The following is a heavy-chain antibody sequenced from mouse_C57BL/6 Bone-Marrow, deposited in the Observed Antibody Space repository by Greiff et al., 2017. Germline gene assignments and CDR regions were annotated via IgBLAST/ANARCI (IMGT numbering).Heavy chain of an antibody. CDR3: TRSLIYYGTNY. D-gene: IGHD1-1*01. J-gene: IGHJ2*01. CDR2: IAPEDGAT. V-gene: IGHV14-2*01. CDR1: GFKIKDYY. Sequence: EVQLQQSGAELVKPGDSVKLSCTASGFKIKDYYINWVKQRTDQGQEWIGRIAPEDGATKYASKFQDKANISADTSSNTDYLQLSSLTSEDTACYYCTRSLIYYGTNYWGQGTTLTVSS.